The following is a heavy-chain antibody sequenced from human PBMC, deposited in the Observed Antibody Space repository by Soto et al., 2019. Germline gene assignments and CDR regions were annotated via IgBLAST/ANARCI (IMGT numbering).Heavy chain of an antibody. CDR1: GGSIRSYY. D-gene: IGHD4-4*01. CDR3: ARSYSNELYYYYMDV. CDR2: IYYSGST. Sequence: SETLSLTCTVSGGSIRSYYWSWIRQPPGKGLEWIGYIYYSGSTNYNPSLKSRVTISVDTSKNQFSLKLSSVTAADTAVYYCARSYSNELYYYYMDVWGKGTTVTVSS. J-gene: IGHJ6*03. V-gene: IGHV4-59*01.